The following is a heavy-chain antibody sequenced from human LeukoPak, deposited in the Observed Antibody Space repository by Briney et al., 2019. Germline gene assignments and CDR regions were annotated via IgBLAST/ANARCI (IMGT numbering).Heavy chain of an antibody. CDR1: GGSISSSSYY. J-gene: IGHJ4*02. V-gene: IGHV4-39*07. D-gene: IGHD3-22*01. CDR2: IYYSGST. CDR3: ASLTPAINYYDSRGYYPEY. Sequence: SETLSLTCTVSGGSISSSSYYWGWIRQPPGKGLEWIGGIYYSGSTYYNPSLKSRVTISVDTSKNQFSLKLSSVTAADTAVYYCASLTPAINYYDSRGYYPEYWGQGTLATVSS.